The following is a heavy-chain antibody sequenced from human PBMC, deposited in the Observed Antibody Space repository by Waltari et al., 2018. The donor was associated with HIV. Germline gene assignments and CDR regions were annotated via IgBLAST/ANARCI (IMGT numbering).Heavy chain of an antibody. J-gene: IGHJ5*02. Sequence: EVQLEDSGGDLVQPGGSLRLSCAAAGFPFIYYWMTWVRQAPGKGLEWVASVSQDGSEQKYVDSVKGRFAISRDNANDSLSLQMDNLRVEDTAMYYCARVGGVALGHWGQGTPVTVYS. CDR3: ARVGGVALGH. CDR1: GFPFIYYW. D-gene: IGHD3-10*01. V-gene: IGHV3-7*01. CDR2: VSQDGSEQ.